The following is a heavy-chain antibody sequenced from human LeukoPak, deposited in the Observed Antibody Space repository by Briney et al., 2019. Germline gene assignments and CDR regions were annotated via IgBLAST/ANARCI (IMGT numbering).Heavy chain of an antibody. CDR3: ARGSPLYSSRVPSNDY. Sequence: GGSLRLSCAASGFTFSSYAMSWVRQAPGKGLEWVSVIYSGGSTYYADSVKGRFTISRDNSKNTLYLQMNSLRAEDTAVYYCARGSPLYSSRVPSNDYWGQGTLVTVSS. CDR1: GFTFSSYA. V-gene: IGHV3-53*01. D-gene: IGHD6-13*01. J-gene: IGHJ4*02. CDR2: IYSGGST.